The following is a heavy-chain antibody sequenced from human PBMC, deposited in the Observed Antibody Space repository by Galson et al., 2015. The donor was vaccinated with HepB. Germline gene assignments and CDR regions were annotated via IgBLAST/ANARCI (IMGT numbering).Heavy chain of an antibody. V-gene: IGHV3-11*01. J-gene: IGHJ5*02. CDR3: ARDPSAVAGTQDDWFDP. D-gene: IGHD6-19*01. CDR2: ISTSGSTI. CDR1: GFSFSDYY. Sequence: SLRLSCAASGFSFSDYYMSWIRQAPGKGLEWVSYISTSGSTIYYADSVKGRFTISRDNAKNSLYLQMNSLRAEDTAVYYCARDPSAVAGTQDDWFDPWGQGTLVTVS.